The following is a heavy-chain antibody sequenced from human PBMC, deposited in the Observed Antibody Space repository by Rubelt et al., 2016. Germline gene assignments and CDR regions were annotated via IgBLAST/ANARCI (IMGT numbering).Heavy chain of an antibody. CDR2: ISAYNGNT. CDR3: AGGADYYDSSSYYPY. Sequence: QVQLVQSGAEVKKPGASVKVSCKASGYTFTSYGISWVRQAPGQGLEWMGWISAYNGNTNYAQKPQGRVTMNNHTSPGPAYMAVRDLGSYYSAVYYCAGGADYYDSSSYYPYWGQGTLVTVSS. CDR1: GYTFTSYG. V-gene: IGHV1-18*01. D-gene: IGHD3-22*01. J-gene: IGHJ4*02.